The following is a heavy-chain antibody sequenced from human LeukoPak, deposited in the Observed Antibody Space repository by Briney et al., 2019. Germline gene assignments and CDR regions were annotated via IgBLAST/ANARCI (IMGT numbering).Heavy chain of an antibody. CDR2: ITVNGRYT. V-gene: IGHV3-23*01. CDR1: GFAFNNYA. Sequence: PGGPLRLSCAVSGFAFNNYAMSWVRQAPGKGLEWVSTITVNGRYTYYADSVKGRFTISRDNSRSTLYLQLNSLRADDTAVYYCARPSTVTPPHYFNYWGQGTLVTVSS. J-gene: IGHJ4*02. CDR3: ARPSTVTPPHYFNY. D-gene: IGHD1-1*01.